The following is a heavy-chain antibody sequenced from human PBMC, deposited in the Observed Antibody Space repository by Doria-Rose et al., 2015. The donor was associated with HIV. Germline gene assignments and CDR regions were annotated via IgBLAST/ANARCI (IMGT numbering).Heavy chain of an antibody. CDR3: ARIKSSRWYHKYYFDF. CDR1: GVSLSIPGMG. CDR2: IFSDDER. J-gene: IGHJ4*02. Sequence: QVTLKESGPVLVKPTETLTLTCTVSGVSLSIPGMGVSWIRQPPGKALEWLANIFSDDERSYKTSLKSRLTISRCTSKSQVVLTMTDMDPVDTATYYCARIKSSRWYHKYYFDFWGQGTLVIVSA. D-gene: IGHD6-13*01. V-gene: IGHV2-26*01.